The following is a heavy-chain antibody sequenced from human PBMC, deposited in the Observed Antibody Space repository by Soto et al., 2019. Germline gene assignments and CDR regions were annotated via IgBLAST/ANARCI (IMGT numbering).Heavy chain of an antibody. D-gene: IGHD3-3*01. Sequence: SETLSLTCTVSGGSISSYYWSWIRQPPGKGLEWIGYIYYSGSTNYNPSLKSRVTISVDTSKNQFSLKLSSVTAADTAVYYCARSAKKLRFLERLWGWFDPWGQGTLVTVSS. CDR1: GGSISSYY. J-gene: IGHJ5*02. CDR2: IYYSGST. V-gene: IGHV4-59*01. CDR3: ARSAKKLRFLERLWGWFDP.